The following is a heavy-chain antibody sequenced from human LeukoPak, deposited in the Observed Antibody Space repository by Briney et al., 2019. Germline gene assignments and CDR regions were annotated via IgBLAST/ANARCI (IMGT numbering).Heavy chain of an antibody. J-gene: IGHJ3*02. D-gene: IGHD3-22*01. CDR3: ARAYYYDSSGYYKRGASDI. CDR2: IIPIFGTA. V-gene: IGHV1-69*13. Sequence: ASVKVSCKASRGTFSSYAISWVRQAPGQGLEWMGGIIPIFGTANYAQKFQGRVTITADESTSTAYMELSSLRSEDTAVYYCARAYYYDSSGYYKRGASDIWGQGTMVTVSS. CDR1: RGTFSSYA.